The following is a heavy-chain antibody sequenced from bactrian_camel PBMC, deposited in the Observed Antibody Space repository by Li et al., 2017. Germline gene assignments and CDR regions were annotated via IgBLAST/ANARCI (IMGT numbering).Heavy chain of an antibody. D-gene: IGHD7*01. CDR1: GLAFSNSC. J-gene: IGHJ4*01. CDR2: IDSAGAT. Sequence: HVQLVESGGGSVQAGGSLRLSCTASGLAFSNSCMGWFRQAPGKEREAVAGIDSAGATNYADSVKGRFTISKDNAKNTLYLQMNSLKPDDSGTYICAYESGTTPDLCRRRGPGGYFGQGTQVTVS. V-gene: IGHV3S53*01.